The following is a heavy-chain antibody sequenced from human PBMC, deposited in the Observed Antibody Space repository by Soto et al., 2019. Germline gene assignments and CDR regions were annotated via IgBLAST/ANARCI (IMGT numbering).Heavy chain of an antibody. V-gene: IGHV1-69*12. CDR1: GGTFSSYA. D-gene: IGHD2-2*01. J-gene: IGHJ3*02. Sequence: QVHQVQSVAEVKKPGSSVKVSCKASGGTFSSYAISWARQAPGQGLEWMGGIIPIFGTANYAQKFQGRVTITGDESTSTAYMERSSLRSEDTAVYYCARVGEPVPSAMGVGAFDIWGQGTMVTVS. CDR2: IIPIFGTA. CDR3: ARVGEPVPSAMGVGAFDI.